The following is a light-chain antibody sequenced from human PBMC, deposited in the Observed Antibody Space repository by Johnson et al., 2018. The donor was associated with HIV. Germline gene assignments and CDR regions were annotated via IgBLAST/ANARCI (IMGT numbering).Light chain of an antibody. V-gene: IGLV1-51*01. CDR1: SSNIGNNY. J-gene: IGLJ1*01. CDR3: GSWDSSLSAYV. Sequence: QPVLTQPPSVSAAPGQKVTISCSGSSSNIGNNYVSWYQQLPGTAPKLLIYDNNKRPSGIPARFSASKSGTSATLGITGLQTGDEADYYCGSWDSSLSAYVFGTGTKVTVL. CDR2: DNN.